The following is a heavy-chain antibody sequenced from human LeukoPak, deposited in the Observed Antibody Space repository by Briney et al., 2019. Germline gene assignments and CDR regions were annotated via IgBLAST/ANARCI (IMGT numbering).Heavy chain of an antibody. CDR2: IIPIFGTA. D-gene: IGHD3-10*01. CDR3: ARAIITMVRGVTVAAAFDI. J-gene: IGHJ3*02. Sequence: ASVKVSRKASGYTFTSYAISWVRQAPGQGLEWMGGIIPIFGTANYAQKFQGRVTITTDESTSTAYMELSSLRSEDTAVYYCARAIITMVRGVTVAAAFDIWGQGTMVTVSS. V-gene: IGHV1-69*05. CDR1: GYTFTSYA.